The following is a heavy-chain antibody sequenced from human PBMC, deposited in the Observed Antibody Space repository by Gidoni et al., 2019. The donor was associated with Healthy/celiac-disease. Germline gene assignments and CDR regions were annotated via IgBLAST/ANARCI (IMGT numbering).Heavy chain of an antibody. D-gene: IGHD1-26*01. J-gene: IGHJ4*02. V-gene: IGHV1-69*01. CDR2: IIPIFGTA. CDR1: GGTFSSHA. Sequence: QLQLVQSGAAVKKPGSSVKVSCKASGGTFSSHAISWVRQAPGQGLEWMGGIIPIFGTANYAQKFQGRVTITADESTSTAYMELSSLRSEDTAVYYCARDHVDSGSYYSDYWGQGTLVTVSS. CDR3: ARDHVDSGSYYSDY.